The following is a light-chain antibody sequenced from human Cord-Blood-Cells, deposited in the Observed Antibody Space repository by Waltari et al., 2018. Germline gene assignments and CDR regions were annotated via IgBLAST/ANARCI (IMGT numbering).Light chain of an antibody. CDR3: AAWDDSLSGWV. V-gene: IGLV1-47*01. CDR2: RHN. CDR1: SSNIGSNY. Sequence: SVLTQLPSASGTPVQRVTISCSGRSSNIGSNYVYWYQQPPGTAPKLLINRHNQAPSGVPDRFSGSKSGTSAALAIRGLRSEDEADYYCAAWDDSLSGWVFGGGTKLTVL. J-gene: IGLJ3*02.